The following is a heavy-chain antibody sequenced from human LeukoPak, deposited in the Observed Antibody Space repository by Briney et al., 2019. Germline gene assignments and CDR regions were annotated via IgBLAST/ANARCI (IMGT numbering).Heavy chain of an antibody. CDR2: IWYDGSNK. D-gene: IGHD2-15*01. CDR1: GFTFSSYA. Sequence: GGSLRLSCAASGFTFSSYAMSWVRQAPGKGLEWVAVIWYDGSNKYYADSVKGRFTISRDSSKNTLYLQMNSLRAEDTAVYYCARVDSYCSGEGCYYYYGMDVWGQGTTVTVSS. J-gene: IGHJ6*02. CDR3: ARVDSYCSGEGCYYYYGMDV. V-gene: IGHV3-33*08.